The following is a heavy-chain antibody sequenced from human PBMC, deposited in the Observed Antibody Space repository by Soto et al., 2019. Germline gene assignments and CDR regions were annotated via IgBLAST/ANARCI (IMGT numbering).Heavy chain of an antibody. CDR3: ARDLGKLTTPAQ. CDR2: IFHAGNT. J-gene: IGHJ1*01. Sequence: SETLSLTCTVSGGSIRSGGYNWSWIRQLPGKGLEGIGYIFHAGNTYYNPSLKSRGTISLDTSQTQFSLRLSSVTAADTALYYCARDLGKLTTPAQWGQGVLVTVSS. CDR1: GGSIRSGGYN. V-gene: IGHV4-31*02. D-gene: IGHD7-27*01.